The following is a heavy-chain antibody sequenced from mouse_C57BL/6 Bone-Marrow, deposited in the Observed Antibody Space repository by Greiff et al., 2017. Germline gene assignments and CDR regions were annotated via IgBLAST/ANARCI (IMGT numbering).Heavy chain of an antibody. J-gene: IGHJ1*03. CDR1: GFTFSSYA. D-gene: IGHD4-1*01. V-gene: IGHV5-4*01. CDR2: ISDGGSYT. CDR3: ARDGRWDGGYFDV. Sequence: EVKLVESGGGLVKPGGSLKLSCAASGFTFSSYAMSWVRQTPEKRLEWVATISDGGSYTYYPDNVKGRFTISRDNAKNNLYLQMSHLKSEDTAMYYCARDGRWDGGYFDVWGTGTTVTVSS.